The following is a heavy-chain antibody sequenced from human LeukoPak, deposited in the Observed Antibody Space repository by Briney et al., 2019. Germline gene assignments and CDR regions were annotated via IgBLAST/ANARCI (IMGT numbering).Heavy chain of an antibody. J-gene: IGHJ4*02. CDR1: GFTFSLYS. CDR2: ITRSSTTI. CDR3: AKGRVVVAAIVDY. V-gene: IGHV3-48*04. D-gene: IGHD2-15*01. Sequence: PGGSLRLSCAASGFTFSLYSMNWVRKAPGKGLEWVSHITRSSTTIYYADSVEGRFTVSRDNAKNTLYLQMNSLRAEDTAVYYCAKGRVVVAAIVDYWGQGTLVTVSS.